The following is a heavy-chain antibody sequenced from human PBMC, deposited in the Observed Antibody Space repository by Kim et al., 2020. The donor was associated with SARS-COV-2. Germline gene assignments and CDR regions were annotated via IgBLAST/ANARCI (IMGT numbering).Heavy chain of an antibody. V-gene: IGHV3-9*01. D-gene: IGHD3-3*01. CDR3: AKLGHSAIFGIINHYYFDS. J-gene: IGHJ4*02. CDR1: GFTFDDYG. CDR2: ISWNSGRI. Sequence: GGSLRLSCVASGFTFDDYGMHWVRQAPGKGLEWVSSISWNSGRIDYADSVRGRFTISRDNAKNSLYLQVNSLRAEDTALYYCAKLGHSAIFGIINHYYFDSWGQGTLVIVSS.